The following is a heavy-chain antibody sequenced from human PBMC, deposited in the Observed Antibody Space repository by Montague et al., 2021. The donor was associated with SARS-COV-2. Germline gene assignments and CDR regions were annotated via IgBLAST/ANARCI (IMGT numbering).Heavy chain of an antibody. J-gene: IGHJ6*02. V-gene: IGHV4-61*01. CDR1: GGSINSITYY. Sequence: SETLSLTCTVSGGSINSITYYWSWIRQPPGKGLEWIGYFYYSGSTNYNPSFKSRLSISGDTSKNQFSLEVTSVTAADTAVYYCARGTYSGVDSDGYYYYYGMDVWGQGTTVTVSS. D-gene: IGHD1-26*01. CDR3: ARGTYSGVDSDGYYYYYGMDV. CDR2: FYYSGST.